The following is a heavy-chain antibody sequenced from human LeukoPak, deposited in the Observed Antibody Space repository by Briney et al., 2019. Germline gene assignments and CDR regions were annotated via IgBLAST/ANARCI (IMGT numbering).Heavy chain of an antibody. D-gene: IGHD3-9*01. CDR1: GFTFSSYA. J-gene: IGHJ4*02. Sequence: GGSLRLSCAASGFTFSSYAMSWVRQAPGKGLEWVSAISGSGGSTYYADSVKGRFTISSDNSKNTLYLQMNSLRAEDTAVYFCAKGSGDILTYFDYWGQGTLVTVSS. CDR3: AKGSGDILTYFDY. CDR2: ISGSGGST. V-gene: IGHV3-23*01.